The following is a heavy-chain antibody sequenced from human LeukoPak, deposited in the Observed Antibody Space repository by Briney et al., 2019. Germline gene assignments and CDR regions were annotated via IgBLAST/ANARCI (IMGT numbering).Heavy chain of an antibody. J-gene: IGHJ5*02. CDR2: ISGSGGST. Sequence: PGGSLRLSCAASKFTFSTYAMSWVRQAPGKGLEWVSGISGSGGSTYYADSVKGRFTVSRDNSKNTLYLQMNSLRGDDTAVYYCAKAGRSLAVVVAAAFDPWGQGTLVTVSS. V-gene: IGHV3-23*01. CDR3: AKAGRSLAVVVAAAFDP. D-gene: IGHD2-15*01. CDR1: KFTFSTYA.